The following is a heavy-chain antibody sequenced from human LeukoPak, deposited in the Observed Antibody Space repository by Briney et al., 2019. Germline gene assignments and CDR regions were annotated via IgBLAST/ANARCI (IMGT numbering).Heavy chain of an antibody. J-gene: IGHJ5*02. Sequence: GGSLRLSCAASGFTFNSYAMSWVRQAPGKGLEWVSTISGSGGSTYYADSVKGRCTISRDNSKNMLYLQIKSLRAEDTAVYFCAKDRGDYTNWFDPWGQGKLVTVSS. CDR2: ISGSGGST. CDR3: AKDRGDYTNWFDP. V-gene: IGHV3-23*01. D-gene: IGHD4-17*01. CDR1: GFTFNSYA.